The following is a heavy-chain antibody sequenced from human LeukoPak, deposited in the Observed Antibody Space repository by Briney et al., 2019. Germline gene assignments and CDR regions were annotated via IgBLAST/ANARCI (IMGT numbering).Heavy chain of an antibody. Sequence: GGSLRLSCAASGFTFSGSAMHWVRQASGKGLEWVGRIRSKANSYATAYAASVKGRFTISRDDSKNTAYLQMNSLKTEDTAVYYCTSSGYDSPTYPDYSFHWGQGTLVTVSS. CDR1: GFTFSGSA. CDR3: TSSGYDSPTYPDYSFH. D-gene: IGHD5-12*01. J-gene: IGHJ4*02. CDR2: IRSKANSYAT. V-gene: IGHV3-73*01.